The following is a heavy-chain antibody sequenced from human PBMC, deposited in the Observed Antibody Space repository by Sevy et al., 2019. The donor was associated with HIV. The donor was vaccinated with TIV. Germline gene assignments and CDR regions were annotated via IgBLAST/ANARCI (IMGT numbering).Heavy chain of an antibody. D-gene: IGHD2-15*01. J-gene: IGHJ4*02. CDR2: IFPGNSDT. Sequence: GGSLKISCRGSGNSFTNNWIGWVRQMPGKALDWMGVIFPGNSDTRYSPSLQSQVTISADKSITTAYLHWNSLRASDTAIYYCVRVVAGEGHLDYWGQGTLVTVSS. V-gene: IGHV5-51*01. CDR1: GNSFTNNW. CDR3: VRVVAGEGHLDY.